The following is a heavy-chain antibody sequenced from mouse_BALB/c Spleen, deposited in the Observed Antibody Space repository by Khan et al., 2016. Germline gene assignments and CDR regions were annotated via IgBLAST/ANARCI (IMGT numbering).Heavy chain of an antibody. J-gene: IGHJ1*01. CDR3: ARERGRGTRYFDV. Sequence: EVQLVESGGGLVQPGGSLKLSCAASGFTFSSYGMSWVRQTPDKRLELVATINSNGGSTYYPDSVKGRFTISRDNAKNTLYLQMSSLKSEDTAMXCSARERGRGTRYFDVWGAGTTVTVSS. D-gene: IGHD2-14*01. CDR1: GFTFSSYG. V-gene: IGHV5-6-3*01. CDR2: INSNGGST.